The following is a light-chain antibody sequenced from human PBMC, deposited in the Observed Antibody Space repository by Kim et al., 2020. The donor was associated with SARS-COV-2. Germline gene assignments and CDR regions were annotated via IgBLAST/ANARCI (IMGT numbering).Light chain of an antibody. Sequence: SYELTQPPSVSVSPGQTASITCSGDKLGDKYACWYQQKPGQSPVPVIYQDSKRLSGIPERFSGSNSGNTATLTISGTQAMVEAAYYCQAWDSRTVVFGG. CDR1: KLGDKY. CDR3: QAWDSRTVV. V-gene: IGLV3-1*01. J-gene: IGLJ2*01. CDR2: QDS.